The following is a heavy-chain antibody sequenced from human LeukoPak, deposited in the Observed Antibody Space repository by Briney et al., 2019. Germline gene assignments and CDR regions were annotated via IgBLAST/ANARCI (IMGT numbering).Heavy chain of an antibody. J-gene: IGHJ3*02. CDR2: IYYSGTT. D-gene: IGHD5-12*01. CDR3: ARAISLDAFDI. Sequence: SETLSLTCTVSGASISSYYWSWIRQPPGKGLEWIGYIYYSGTTNYNPSLKSRVTISGDTSKNQFYLKLSSVTAADTAVYYCARAISLDAFDIWGQGTMVTVSS. CDR1: GASISSYY. V-gene: IGHV4-59*01.